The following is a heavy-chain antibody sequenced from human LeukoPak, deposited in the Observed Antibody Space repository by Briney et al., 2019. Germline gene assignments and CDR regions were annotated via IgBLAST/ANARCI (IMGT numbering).Heavy chain of an antibody. CDR2: IYSGGST. D-gene: IGHD3-10*01. J-gene: IGHJ6*02. Sequence: GGSLRLSCAASGFTVSSNYMSWVRQAPGKGLEWVSVIYSGGSTYYADSVKGRFTISRDNSKNTLYLQMNSLRAEDTAVYYCASNEVYYYGSGSYLHYYYYGMDVWGQGTTVTVSS. V-gene: IGHV3-53*01. CDR1: GFTVSSNY. CDR3: ASNEVYYYGSGSYLHYYYYGMDV.